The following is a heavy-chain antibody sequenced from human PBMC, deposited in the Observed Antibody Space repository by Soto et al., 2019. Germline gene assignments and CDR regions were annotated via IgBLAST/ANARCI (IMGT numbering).Heavy chain of an antibody. CDR3: ARPVRQPLD. CDR1: GFTFSDYY. CDR2: ISGSSSDT. Sequence: GGSLRLSCAASGFTFSDYYMAWIRQAPGKGLEWVSYISGSSSDTNYADSVKGRFTISRDNAKNSLYLQMNSLRAEDTAVYYCARPVRQPLDWGQGTLVTVSS. D-gene: IGHD1-1*01. V-gene: IGHV3-11*03. J-gene: IGHJ4*02.